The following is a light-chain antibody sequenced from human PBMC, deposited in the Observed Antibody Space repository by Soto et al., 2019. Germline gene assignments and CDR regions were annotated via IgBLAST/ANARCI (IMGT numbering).Light chain of an antibody. Sequence: EIVMTQSPDTLSVSPGETATLSCRASESVNGNLAWYQQTPGQAPRLLTHRASTRSNGVTARFSGSGSGTEYTLTINSLPSEDFAVYYCQQYNYWPSCGQGTKVDIK. J-gene: IGKJ1*01. CDR1: ESVNGN. V-gene: IGKV3-15*01. CDR3: QQYNYWPS. CDR2: RAS.